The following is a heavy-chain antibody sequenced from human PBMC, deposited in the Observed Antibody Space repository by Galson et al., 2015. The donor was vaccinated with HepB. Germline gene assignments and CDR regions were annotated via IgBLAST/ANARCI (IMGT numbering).Heavy chain of an antibody. J-gene: IGHJ4*02. V-gene: IGHV3-30*04. CDR1: GFTFSTYA. CDR2: ISYDGRNK. CDR3: ARVGSEVDYGERLHY. Sequence: SLRLSCAASGFTFSTYAMHWVRQAPGKGLEWVAVISYDGRNKYYVDSVKGRFTISRDNSKNTLYLQMNSLRPEDTAVYYCARVGSEVDYGERLHYWGQGTLVIVSS. D-gene: IGHD4-17*01.